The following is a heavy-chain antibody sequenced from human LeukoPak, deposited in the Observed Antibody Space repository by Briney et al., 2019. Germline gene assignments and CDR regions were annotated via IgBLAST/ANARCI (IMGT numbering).Heavy chain of an antibody. CDR1: GFTFSSYA. Sequence: TGGSLRLSCAASGFTFSSYAMSWVRQSPGKGLEWVSAISGSGGSTYYADSVKGRFTISRDNSKNTLYLQMNSLRAEDTAVYYCAKGGYCSSTSCYPDYFDYWGQGTLVTVSS. V-gene: IGHV3-23*01. D-gene: IGHD2-2*01. CDR2: ISGSGGST. J-gene: IGHJ4*02. CDR3: AKGGYCSSTSCYPDYFDY.